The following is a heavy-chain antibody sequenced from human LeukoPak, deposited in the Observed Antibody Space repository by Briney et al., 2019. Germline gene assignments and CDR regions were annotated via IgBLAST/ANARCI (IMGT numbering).Heavy chain of an antibody. CDR3: ARGGGQPRQYNWFDP. CDR1: GGSISSYY. Sequence: SETLSLTCTVSGGSISSYYWSWIRQPPGKGLEWIGYIYYSGSTNYNPSLKSRVTISVDTSKNQFSLKLSSVTAADTAVYYCARGGGQPRQYNWFDPWGQGTLVTVSS. V-gene: IGHV4-59*12. CDR2: IYYSGST. J-gene: IGHJ5*02. D-gene: IGHD3-16*01.